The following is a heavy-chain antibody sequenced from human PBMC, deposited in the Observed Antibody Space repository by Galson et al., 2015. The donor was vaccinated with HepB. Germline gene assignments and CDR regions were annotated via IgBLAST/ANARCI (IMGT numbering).Heavy chain of an antibody. J-gene: IGHJ6*02. Sequence: SLRLSCAASGFTFSSYSMNWVRQAPGKGLEWVSCISSSSSYIYYADSVKGRFTISRDNAKNSLYLQMNSLRAEDTAVYYCARDAVAVPAAIFVDYYYGMDVWGQGTTVTVSS. CDR1: GFTFSSYS. CDR3: ARDAVAVPAAIFVDYYYGMDV. D-gene: IGHD2-2*01. V-gene: IGHV3-21*01. CDR2: ISSSSSYI.